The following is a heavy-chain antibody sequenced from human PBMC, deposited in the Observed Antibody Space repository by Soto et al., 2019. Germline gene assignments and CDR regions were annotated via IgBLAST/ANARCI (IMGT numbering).Heavy chain of an antibody. J-gene: IGHJ4*02. CDR1: GFTFSDYA. D-gene: IGHD3-22*01. CDR2: ISHDGSNK. V-gene: IGHV3-30-3*01. Sequence: VQLVESGGGVVQPGRSLRLSCAASGFTFSDYAIHWVRQAPGKGLEWVAFISHDGSNKDYADSVKGRCTISRDNSENTLYLQMNSLRAEDTAVYYCARVHHSSGYSYDYWGQGTLVTVSS. CDR3: ARVHHSSGYSYDY.